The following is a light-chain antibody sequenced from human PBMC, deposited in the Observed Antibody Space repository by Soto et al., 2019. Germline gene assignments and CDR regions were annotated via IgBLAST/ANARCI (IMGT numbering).Light chain of an antibody. Sequence: QSALTQPASVSGSPGQAITISCTGTSSDVGSHNLVSWYQQHPDQAPILMIYEVSKRPLGVSTRFSASKSGNTASLTISGLQAEDEADYYCCSYGGSRAVFGGGTQLTV. CDR3: CSYGGSRAV. CDR1: SSDVGSHNL. V-gene: IGLV2-23*02. J-gene: IGLJ7*01. CDR2: EVS.